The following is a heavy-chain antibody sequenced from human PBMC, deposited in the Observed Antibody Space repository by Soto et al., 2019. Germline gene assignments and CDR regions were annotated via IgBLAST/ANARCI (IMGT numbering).Heavy chain of an antibody. CDR2: ISYDGSNK. CDR1: GFTFSSYG. V-gene: IGHV3-30*18. Sequence: QVQLVESGGGVVQTGRSLRLSCAASGFTFSSYGMHWVRQAPGKGLEWVAVISYDGSNKYYADSVKGRFTISRDNSKNTLYLQMNSLRAEDTAVHYCAKGYRYFDYWGQGTLVTVSS. D-gene: IGHD2-2*02. CDR3: AKGYRYFDY. J-gene: IGHJ4*02.